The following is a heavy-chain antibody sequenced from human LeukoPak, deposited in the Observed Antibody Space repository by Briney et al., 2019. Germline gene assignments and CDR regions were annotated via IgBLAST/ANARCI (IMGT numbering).Heavy chain of an antibody. CDR1: GYTFTSYD. CDR2: MNPNSGNT. J-gene: IGHJ6*03. D-gene: IGHD3-3*01. Sequence: GASVKVSCKASGYTFTSYDINWVRQATGQGLEWMGWMNPNSGNTGYAQKFQGRVTMTRNTSISTAYMELSSLRSEDTAVYYCARGCLIRFLEWPMAGWYHYYYMDVWGKGTTVTVSS. CDR3: ARGCLIRFLEWPMAGWYHYYYMDV. V-gene: IGHV1-8*01.